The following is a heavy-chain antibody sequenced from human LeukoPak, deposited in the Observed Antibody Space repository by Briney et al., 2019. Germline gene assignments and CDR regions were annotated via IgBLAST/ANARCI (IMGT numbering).Heavy chain of an antibody. V-gene: IGHV3-7*01. J-gene: IGHJ6*03. CDR2: IKQDGSEI. CDR1: GFSFSSYR. D-gene: IGHD3-3*01. CDR3: ARHCRDYDCWSGLYYYYMDV. Sequence: GASLRLSCAASGFSFSSYRMTWVRQAPGNGLEWVANIKQDGSEIYYVYTVKGPFTISRDNAKNSLYLQMNSLRPQDTALYYCARHCRDYDCWSGLYYYYMDVWGKGTTVTVSS.